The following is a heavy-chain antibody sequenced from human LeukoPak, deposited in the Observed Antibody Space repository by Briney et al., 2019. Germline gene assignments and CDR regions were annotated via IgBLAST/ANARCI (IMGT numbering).Heavy chain of an antibody. CDR3: ARSGSKNSSSWYDAFDI. D-gene: IGHD6-13*01. V-gene: IGHV3-7*01. Sequence: PGGSLRLSCAASGFTFSSYWMSWVRQAPGKGLEWVANIKQDGSEKYYVDSVKGRFTISRDNAKNSLYLQMNSLRAEDTAEYYCARSGSKNSSSWYDAFDIWGQGTMVTVSS. J-gene: IGHJ3*02. CDR2: IKQDGSEK. CDR1: GFTFSSYW.